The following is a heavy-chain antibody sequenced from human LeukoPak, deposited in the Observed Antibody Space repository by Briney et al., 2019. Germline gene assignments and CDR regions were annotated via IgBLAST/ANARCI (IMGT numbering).Heavy chain of an antibody. CDR1: GFTFSSNY. V-gene: IGHV3-66*01. Sequence: GGSLRLSCAASGFTFSSNYMSWVRQAPGKGLEWVSVIYSGGSTYYADSVKGRFTISRDNSKNTLYLQMNSLRAEDTAVYYSARWRLYYGMDVWGQGTTVTVSS. CDR2: IYSGGST. J-gene: IGHJ6*02. CDR3: ARWRLYYGMDV. D-gene: IGHD3-3*01.